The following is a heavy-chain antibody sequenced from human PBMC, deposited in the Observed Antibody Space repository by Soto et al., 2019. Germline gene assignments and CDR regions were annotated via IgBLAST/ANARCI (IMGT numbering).Heavy chain of an antibody. CDR1: GYTFTGYY. Sequence: GASLKVSCKASGYTFTGYYMHWVRQAPGQGLEWMGWINPNSGGTNYAQKFQGWVTMTRDTSISTAYMELSRLRSDDTAVYYCARDYYYGWGSYSGMDVWGQGTTLTVSS. V-gene: IGHV1-2*04. D-gene: IGHD3-10*01. CDR2: INPNSGGT. J-gene: IGHJ6*02. CDR3: ARDYYYGWGSYSGMDV.